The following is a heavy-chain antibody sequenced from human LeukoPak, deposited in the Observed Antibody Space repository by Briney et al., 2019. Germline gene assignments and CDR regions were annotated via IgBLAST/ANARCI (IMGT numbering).Heavy chain of an antibody. Sequence: PGGSLRLSCAASGFTFSSYSMNWVRQAPGKGLEWVSYISSSSSTIYYADSVKGRFTISRDNAKNSLYLQMNSLRAEDTAVYYCARGDYYGSGSYRNWFDPWGQGTLVTVSS. J-gene: IGHJ5*02. V-gene: IGHV3-48*04. CDR3: ARGDYYGSGSYRNWFDP. D-gene: IGHD3-10*01. CDR1: GFTFSSYS. CDR2: ISSSSSTI.